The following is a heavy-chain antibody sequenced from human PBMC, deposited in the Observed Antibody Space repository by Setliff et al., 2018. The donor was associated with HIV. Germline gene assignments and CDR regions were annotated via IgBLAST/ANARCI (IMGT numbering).Heavy chain of an antibody. CDR1: GYSFARYG. CDR2: INPSGAST. Sequence: ASVKVSCKASGYSFARYGLSWVRQAPGQGLEWMGMINPSGASTKYAQRLQGRVTLTRDTSSSTVYVELSSLRSDDTAVYYCAREAEQGERSSSWYFDYWGQGTLVTVSS. J-gene: IGHJ4*02. V-gene: IGHV1-46*01. D-gene: IGHD6-6*01. CDR3: AREAEQGERSSSWYFDY.